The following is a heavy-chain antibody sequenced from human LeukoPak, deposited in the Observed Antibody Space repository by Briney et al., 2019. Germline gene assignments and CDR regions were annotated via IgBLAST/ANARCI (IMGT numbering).Heavy chain of an antibody. J-gene: IGHJ4*02. CDR2: LKTDGSRT. CDR1: GFIFKNYW. CDR3: SRDHPGSNSLDH. V-gene: IGHV3-74*01. D-gene: IGHD1-14*01. Sequence: GGSLRLSCVGTGFIFKNYWMHWVRQAPGKGLEWVSRLKTDGSRTNYADSVKGRFTISRDNTKNTVYLQMNSPRDEDTAVYYCSRDHPGSNSLDHWGQGTLVTVSS.